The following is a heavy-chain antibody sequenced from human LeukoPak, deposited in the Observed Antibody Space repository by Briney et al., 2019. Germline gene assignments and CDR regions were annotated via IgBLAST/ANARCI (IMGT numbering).Heavy chain of an antibody. Sequence: PGGSLRLSCAASGFTFDDYGMSWVRQAPGKGLEWVSGINWNGGSTGYADSVKGRFTISRDNAKNSLYLQMNSLRAEDTAVYYCARVYYYGSGSYFDYWGQGTLVTVSS. J-gene: IGHJ4*02. CDR2: INWNGGST. D-gene: IGHD3-10*01. CDR3: ARVYYYGSGSYFDY. CDR1: GFTFDDYG. V-gene: IGHV3-20*04.